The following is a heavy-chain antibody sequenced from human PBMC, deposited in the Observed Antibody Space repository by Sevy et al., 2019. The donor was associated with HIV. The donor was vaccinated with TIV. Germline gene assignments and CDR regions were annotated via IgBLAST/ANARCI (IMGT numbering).Heavy chain of an antibody. Sequence: ASVKVSCKTSGYTFTSYFMHWVRLAPGLGPEWMGRINPNSGDTNYAQKFEDRVIMTRDTSISTAYMELSSLRADDTAVYYCARSGGYYNGAFDYWGQGTLVTVSS. CDR2: INPNSGDT. CDR3: ARSGGYYNGAFDY. V-gene: IGHV1-2*06. D-gene: IGHD3-10*01. CDR1: GYTFTSYF. J-gene: IGHJ4*02.